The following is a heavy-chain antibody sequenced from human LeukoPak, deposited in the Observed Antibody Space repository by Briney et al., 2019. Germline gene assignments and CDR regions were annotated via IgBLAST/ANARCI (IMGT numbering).Heavy chain of an antibody. CDR2: IHYSGKA. Sequence: SETLSLTCTVSGGSISGNYWTWTRQPPGKGLDWLGQIHYSGKADYNPSLRSRITISVDTSKNQMFLKLTSVTAADTAFYYCARFGVYYDMDVWGQGTTVTVSS. J-gene: IGHJ6*02. CDR1: GGSISGNY. V-gene: IGHV4-59*01. D-gene: IGHD3-16*01. CDR3: ARFGVYYDMDV.